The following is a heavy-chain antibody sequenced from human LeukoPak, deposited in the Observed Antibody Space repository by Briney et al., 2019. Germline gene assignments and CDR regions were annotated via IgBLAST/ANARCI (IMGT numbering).Heavy chain of an antibody. CDR2: IRSKANTYAT. D-gene: IGHD5-12*01. Sequence: GGSLRLSCATSGFTFSGSAMHWVRQASGKGLEWVGRIRSKANTYATAYAASVKGRFTISRDNSKNTLYLQMNSLRAEDTAVYYCARGPSGYHNTGGQGTLVTVSS. V-gene: IGHV3-73*01. J-gene: IGHJ4*02. CDR1: GFTFSGSA. CDR3: ARGPSGYHNT.